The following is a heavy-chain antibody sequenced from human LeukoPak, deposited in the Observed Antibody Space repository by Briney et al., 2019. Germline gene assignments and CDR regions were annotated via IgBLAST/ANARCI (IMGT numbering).Heavy chain of an antibody. J-gene: IGHJ5*02. D-gene: IGHD2-2*01. CDR1: GGSISSSSYY. V-gene: IGHV4-39*07. CDR3: ARDSPIVVVPAAMSWFDP. Sequence: RSSETLSLTCTVSGGSISSSSYYWGWIRQPPGKGLEWIGSIYYSGSTYYNPSLKSRVTISVDTSKNQFSLKLSSVTAADTAVYYCARDSPIVVVPAAMSWFDPWGQGTLVTVSS. CDR2: IYYSGST.